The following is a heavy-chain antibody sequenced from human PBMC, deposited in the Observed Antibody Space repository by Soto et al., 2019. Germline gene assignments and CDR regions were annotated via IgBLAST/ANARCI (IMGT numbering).Heavy chain of an antibody. CDR3: TTRRVVGATSYDPTLNQGY. Sequence: XGSLTLTFAASGFAFSNACKSWVRKAPGKGLEWVGRIKSKTDGGTTDYAAPVKGRFTISRDDSKNTLYLQVNSLKTEDTAVYYCTTRRVVGATSYDPTLNQGYWGQGTLVTVPS. CDR1: GFAFSNAC. D-gene: IGHD1-26*01. J-gene: IGHJ4*02. CDR2: IKSKTDGGTT. V-gene: IGHV3-15*01.